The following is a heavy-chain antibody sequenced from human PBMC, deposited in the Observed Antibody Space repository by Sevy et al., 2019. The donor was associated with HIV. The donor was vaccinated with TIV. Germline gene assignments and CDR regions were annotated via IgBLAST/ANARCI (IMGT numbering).Heavy chain of an antibody. CDR1: GFTFNTHA. J-gene: IGHJ3*01. Sequence: GGSLRLSCAASGFTFNTHAMNWVRQAPGKGLEWVSTISGPGYSTYYAESVKGRFTISRDNSKNTLHLQMNSLRADDTANYYCAKALNPALESMLQGIFRTLKGFDVWGQGTMVTVSS. D-gene: IGHD1-1*01. CDR2: ISGPGYST. V-gene: IGHV3-23*01. CDR3: AKALNPALESMLQGIFRTLKGFDV.